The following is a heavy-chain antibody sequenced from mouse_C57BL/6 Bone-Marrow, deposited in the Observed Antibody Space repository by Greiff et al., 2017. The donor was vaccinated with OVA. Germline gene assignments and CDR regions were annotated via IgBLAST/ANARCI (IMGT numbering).Heavy chain of an antibody. CDR1: GFSLTSYG. CDR2: IWGDGST. Sequence: QVQLQQSGPGLVAPSQSLSITCTVSGFSLTSYGVSWVRQPPGKGLEWLGVIWGDGSTNYHSALMSRLSISKDNSKSQVFLKLNSLQTDDTATYYCVYGSSRYYYAMDYWGQGTSVTVSS. J-gene: IGHJ4*01. D-gene: IGHD1-1*01. V-gene: IGHV2-3*01. CDR3: VYGSSRYYYAMDY.